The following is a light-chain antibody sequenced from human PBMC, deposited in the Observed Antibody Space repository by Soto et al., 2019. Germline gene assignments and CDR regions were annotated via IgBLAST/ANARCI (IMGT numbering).Light chain of an antibody. CDR3: QQYGSSLV. CDR2: GAS. CDR1: QSVSSSY. Sequence: EIVLTQSPGTLSLSPGERATLSCRASQSVSSSYLAWYQQKPGQAPRLLIYGASSRATGFPDRFSGSGSGTDFTLTISRLEPEDFAVYYCQQYGSSLVFGGGTKVEIK. J-gene: IGKJ4*01. V-gene: IGKV3-20*01.